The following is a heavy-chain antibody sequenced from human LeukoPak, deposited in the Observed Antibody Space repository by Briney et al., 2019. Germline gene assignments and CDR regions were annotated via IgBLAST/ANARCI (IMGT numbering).Heavy chain of an antibody. CDR3: ARGLEEGEYISSWYFDY. Sequence: PSETLSLTCTVSGGSISNYYWSWIRQPPGKGLEWIGYIYYSGGTHYNPSLKSRVTISVDTSKNQLSLKLSSVTAADTAVYYCARGLEEGEYISSWYFDYWGQGTLVTVSS. D-gene: IGHD6-13*01. J-gene: IGHJ4*02. V-gene: IGHV4-59*01. CDR1: GGSISNYY. CDR2: IYYSGGT.